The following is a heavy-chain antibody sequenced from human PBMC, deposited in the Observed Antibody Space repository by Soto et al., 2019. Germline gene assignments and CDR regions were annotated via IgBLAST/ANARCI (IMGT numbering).Heavy chain of an antibody. D-gene: IGHD2-2*01. CDR2: IYPGDSDT. Sequence: EVQLVQSGAEVKKPGESLQISCKGSGYSFTSYWIGWVRQMPGKGLEWMGIIYPGDSDTRYSPSFQGQVTISADKSISTAYLQWSSLKASDTAMYYCARHEAGYCSSTSCLFYYYYGMDVWGQGTTVTVSS. V-gene: IGHV5-51*01. CDR3: ARHEAGYCSSTSCLFYYYYGMDV. CDR1: GYSFTSYW. J-gene: IGHJ6*02.